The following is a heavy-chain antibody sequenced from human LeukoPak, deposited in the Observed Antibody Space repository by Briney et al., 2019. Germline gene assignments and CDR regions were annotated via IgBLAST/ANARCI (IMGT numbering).Heavy chain of an antibody. CDR3: ARDYPYGSGSYYFDP. CDR2: INPNSGGT. V-gene: IGHV1-2*02. Sequence: ASVKVSCKASGYTFTGYYMHWVRQAPGQGLEWMGWINPNSGGTNYAQKFQGRVTMTRDTSISTTYMELSRLRSDDTAVYYCARDYPYGSGSYYFDPWGQGTLATVSS. CDR1: GYTFTGYY. D-gene: IGHD3-10*01. J-gene: IGHJ5*02.